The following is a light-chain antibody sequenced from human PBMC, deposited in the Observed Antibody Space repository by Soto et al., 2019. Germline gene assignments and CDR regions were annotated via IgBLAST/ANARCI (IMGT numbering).Light chain of an antibody. CDR3: QHYNSYSEA. J-gene: IGKJ1*01. V-gene: IGKV1-5*03. CDR2: KAS. CDR1: QTISSW. Sequence: DIQMTQSPSTLSGSVGDRVTITCRASQTISSWLAWYQQKPGKAPKLLIYKASTLKSGVPSRFSGSGYGTEFTLNISSLQPDDFATYYCQHYNSYSEAFGQGTKVDIK.